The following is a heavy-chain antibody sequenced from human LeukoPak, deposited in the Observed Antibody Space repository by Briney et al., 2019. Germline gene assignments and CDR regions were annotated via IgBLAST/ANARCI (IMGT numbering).Heavy chain of an antibody. V-gene: IGHV4-39*01. CDR3: ASPDYYGSGSYPY. CDR1: GGSISSSSYY. D-gene: IGHD3-10*01. Sequence: PSETLSLTCTVSGGSISSSSYYWGWIRQPPGKGLEWIGSIYYSGSTYYNPSLKSRVTISVDTSKNQFSLKLSSVTAADTAVYYCASPDYYGSGSYPYWGQGTLVTVSS. J-gene: IGHJ4*02. CDR2: IYYSGST.